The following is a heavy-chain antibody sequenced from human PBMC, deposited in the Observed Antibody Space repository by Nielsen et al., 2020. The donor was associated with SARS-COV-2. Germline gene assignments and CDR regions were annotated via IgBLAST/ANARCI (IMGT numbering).Heavy chain of an antibody. J-gene: IGHJ4*02. CDR1: GFTFSSYS. CDR2: ISSSGSTI. V-gene: IGHV3-48*04. Sequence: GESLKISCAASGFTFSSYSMNWVRQAPGKGLEWVSYISSSGSTIYYADSVKGRFTISRDNAKNSLYLQMNSLRAEDTAVYYCARVGKGYYDSSGYFHDNYFDYWGQGTLVTVSS. CDR3: ARVGKGYYDSSGYFHDNYFDY. D-gene: IGHD3-22*01.